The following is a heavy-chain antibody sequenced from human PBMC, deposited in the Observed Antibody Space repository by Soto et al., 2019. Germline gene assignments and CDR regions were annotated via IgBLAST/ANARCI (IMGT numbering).Heavy chain of an antibody. V-gene: IGHV3-73*01. CDR1: GFTFSGPA. CDR2: IRSKANNYAT. J-gene: IGHJ4*02. CDR3: TRGYGDYVRDY. D-gene: IGHD4-17*01. Sequence: EVQLVESGGGLVQPGESLKLSCAVSGFTFSGPAMHWVRQASGKGLDWVGRIRSKANNYATAYAASVKGRFTISRDDSKNTAYLQMTSLKSEDTAVYYCTRGYGDYVRDYWGQGTLVTVSS.